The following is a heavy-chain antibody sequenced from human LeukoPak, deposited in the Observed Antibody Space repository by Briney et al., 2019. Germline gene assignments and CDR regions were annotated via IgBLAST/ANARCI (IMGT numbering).Heavy chain of an antibody. CDR3: ARGLAYMDV. V-gene: IGHV1-18*01. Sequence: GASVKVSCKASGYTFTSYGISWVRQAPGQGLEWMGWISAYNGNTNYAQKFQGRVTMTRNTSISTAYMELSSLRSEDTAVYYCARGLAYMDVWGKGTTVTVSS. CDR2: ISAYNGNT. J-gene: IGHJ6*03. CDR1: GYTFTSYG.